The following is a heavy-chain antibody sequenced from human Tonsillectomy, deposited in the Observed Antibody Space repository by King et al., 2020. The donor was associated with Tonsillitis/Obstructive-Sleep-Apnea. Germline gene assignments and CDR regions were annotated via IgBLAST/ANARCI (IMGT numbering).Heavy chain of an antibody. CDR1: GFTFDDYT. CDR3: APDIRVRRQGYYYYMDV. Sequence: VQLVESGGVVVQPGGSLRLSCAASGFTFDDYTMHWVRQAPGKGLEWVSLISWDGGSTYYADSVKGRFTISRDNSKNSLYLQMNSLRTEDTALYYCAPDIRVRRQGYYYYMDVWGKGTTVTVSS. J-gene: IGHJ6*03. D-gene: IGHD3-3*01. V-gene: IGHV3-43*01. CDR2: ISWDGGST.